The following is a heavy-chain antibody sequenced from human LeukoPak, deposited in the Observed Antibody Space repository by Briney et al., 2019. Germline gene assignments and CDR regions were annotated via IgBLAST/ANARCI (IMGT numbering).Heavy chain of an antibody. CDR3: ASLPWSGYYNYVDP. V-gene: IGHV4-39*01. CDR1: GGSISSSSYY. CDR2: IYYSGST. D-gene: IGHD3-3*01. J-gene: IGHJ5*02. Sequence: SETLSLTCTVSGGSISSSSYYWGWLRQPPGKGLEWIGSIYYSGSTYYNPSLKSRVTISVDTSKNQFSLKLSSVTAADTAVYYCASLPWSGYYNYVDPWGQGTLVTVSS.